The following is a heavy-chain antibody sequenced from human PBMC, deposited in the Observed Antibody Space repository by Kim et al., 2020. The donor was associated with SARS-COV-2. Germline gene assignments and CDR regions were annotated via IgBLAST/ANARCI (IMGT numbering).Heavy chain of an antibody. CDR2: VYYSGST. Sequence: SETLSLTCTVSGGSISSSNSHWGWIRQPPGKGLEWIGSVYYSGSTYYNPSLKSRVTISVDTSENQLSLKLSSVTAADTAVYYCARHEGTGIGRRGYVDS. V-gene: IGHV4-39*01. J-gene: IGHJ5*01. CDR1: GGSISSSNSH. D-gene: IGHD1-1*01. CDR3: ARHEGTGIGRRGYVDS.